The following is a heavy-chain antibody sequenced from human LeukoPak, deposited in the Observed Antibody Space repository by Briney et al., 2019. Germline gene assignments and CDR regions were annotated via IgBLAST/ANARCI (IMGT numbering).Heavy chain of an antibody. CDR3: AREAGDVDY. D-gene: IGHD7-27*01. Sequence: SETLSLTCTVSGGSISNYYWSWIRQPPGKGLEWIGYIYYSGSTNYNPSLKSRVTISVDTSKNQFSLKLNSVTAADTAVYYCAREAGDVDYWGQGTLVTVSS. J-gene: IGHJ4*02. CDR2: IYYSGST. V-gene: IGHV4-59*01. CDR1: GGSISNYY.